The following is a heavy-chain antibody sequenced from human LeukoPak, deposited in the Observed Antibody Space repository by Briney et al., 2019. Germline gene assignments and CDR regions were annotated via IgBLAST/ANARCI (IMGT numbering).Heavy chain of an antibody. Sequence: SETLSLTCTVSGGSISSYYWSWIRQPPGKGLEWIGYIYYSGSTNYNPSLESRVTISVDTSKNQFSLKLSSVTAADTAVYYCARAPDYYDSSGYYYALDYWGQGTLVTVSS. D-gene: IGHD3-22*01. CDR2: IYYSGST. CDR3: ARAPDYYDSSGYYYALDY. J-gene: IGHJ4*02. V-gene: IGHV4-59*01. CDR1: GGSISSYY.